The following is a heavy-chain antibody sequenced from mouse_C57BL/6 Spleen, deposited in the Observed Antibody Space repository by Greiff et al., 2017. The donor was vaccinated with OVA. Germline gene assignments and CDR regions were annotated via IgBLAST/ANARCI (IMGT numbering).Heavy chain of an antibody. CDR2: ISGGGGNT. Sequence: EVQLVESGGGLVKPGGSLKLSCAASGFTFSSYTMSWVRQTPEKRLEWVATISGGGGNTYYPDSVKGRFTISRDNAKNTLYLQMSSLRSEDTALYYCARHEDYDYFDYWGQGTTLTVSS. J-gene: IGHJ2*01. V-gene: IGHV5-9*01. CDR3: ARHEDYDYFDY. CDR1: GFTFSSYT. D-gene: IGHD2-4*01.